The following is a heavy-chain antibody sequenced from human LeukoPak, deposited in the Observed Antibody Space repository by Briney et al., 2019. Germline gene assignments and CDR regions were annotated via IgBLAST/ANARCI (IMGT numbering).Heavy chain of an antibody. Sequence: SETLSLTCTVSGGSLSSYYRSWVRQPPGKGLEWIGYIYYSGSTNYNPSLKSRVTISVDTSKNQFSLKLSSVTAADTAVYYCASRLRYFDWLHYYTDGWRKGTTVTVYS. CDR1: GGSLSSYY. CDR2: IYYSGST. V-gene: IGHV4-59*01. D-gene: IGHD3-9*01. CDR3: ASRLRYFDWLHYYTDG. J-gene: IGHJ6*03.